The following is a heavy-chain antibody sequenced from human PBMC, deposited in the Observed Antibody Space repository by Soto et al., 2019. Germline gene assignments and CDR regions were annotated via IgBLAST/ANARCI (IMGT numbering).Heavy chain of an antibody. CDR3: ARIKRGYSYGSIIDF. CDR2: VFYSGST. J-gene: IGHJ4*02. D-gene: IGHD5-12*01. V-gene: IGHV4-59*01. CDR1: GGSIRDYY. Sequence: SETLSLTCTVSGGSIRDYYWIWIRQPPGKGLEWIGYVFYSGSTNYNPSLKSRVTISVDTPKNIFSLKLRSVTAADTAVYYCARIKRGYSYGSIIDFWGQGARVTVSS.